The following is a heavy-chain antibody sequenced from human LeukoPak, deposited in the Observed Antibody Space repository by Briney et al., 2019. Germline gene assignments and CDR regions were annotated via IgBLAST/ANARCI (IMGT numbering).Heavy chain of an antibody. CDR3: ARDPTITGPHDAFDI. D-gene: IGHD1-20*01. Sequence: SVKVSCKASGGTFSSYAISWVRQAPGQGLEWMGGIIPIFGTANYAQKFQGRVTITTDESTSTVYMELSSLRSEDTAVYYCARDPTITGPHDAFDIWGQGTMVTVPS. CDR1: GGTFSSYA. J-gene: IGHJ3*02. CDR2: IIPIFGTA. V-gene: IGHV1-69*05.